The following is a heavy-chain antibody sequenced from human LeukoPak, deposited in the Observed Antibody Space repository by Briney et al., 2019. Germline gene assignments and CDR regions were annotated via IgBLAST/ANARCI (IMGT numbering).Heavy chain of an antibody. CDR2: IYTSGST. D-gene: IGHD6-6*01. J-gene: IGHJ4*02. V-gene: IGHV4-61*02. CDR1: GGSISSGSYY. CDR3: ARDSSPYYFDY. Sequence: SETLSLTCTVSGGSISSGSYYWSWIRQPAGKGLEWIGRIYTSGSTNYNPSLKSRVTISVDTSKNQFSLKLSSVTAADTAVYYCARDSSPYYFDYWGQGTLVTVSS.